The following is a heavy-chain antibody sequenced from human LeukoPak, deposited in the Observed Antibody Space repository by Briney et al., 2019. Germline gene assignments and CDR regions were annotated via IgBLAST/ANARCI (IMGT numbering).Heavy chain of an antibody. D-gene: IGHD3-10*01. Sequence: PSETLSLTCTVSGGSISSYYWSWIRQPPGKGLEWIGYIYYSGSTSYNPSLKSRVTISVDTSKNQFSLKLSSVTAADTAVYYCARFHYYGSGSPFDPWGQGTLVTVSS. V-gene: IGHV4-59*01. J-gene: IGHJ5*02. CDR1: GGSISSYY. CDR3: ARFHYYGSGSPFDP. CDR2: IYYSGST.